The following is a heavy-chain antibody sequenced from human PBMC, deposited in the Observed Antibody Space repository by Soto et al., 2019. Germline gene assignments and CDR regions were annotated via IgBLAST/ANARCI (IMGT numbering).Heavy chain of an antibody. CDR1: GASISSNIYY. J-gene: IGHJ5*02. V-gene: IGHV4-39*01. CDR2: IYYTGNT. D-gene: IGHD4-17*01. CDR3: ARHSHEDHGDPNWFDP. Sequence: QVQLQESGPGLVKPSETLSLTCTVSGASISSNIYYWGWIRQPPGRGLEWIGSIYYTGNTFYNPSLKSRFTLSVDTSENQFSLRLFSVTAADTAVYYCARHSHEDHGDPNWFDPWGQGTLVTVSS.